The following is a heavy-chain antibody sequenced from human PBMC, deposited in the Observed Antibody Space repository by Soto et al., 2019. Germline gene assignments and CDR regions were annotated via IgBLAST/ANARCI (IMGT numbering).Heavy chain of an antibody. CDR2: ITGGGETT. CDR3: XKDLSLYGGHTNGYFDF. Sequence: GGSLRLSCAASGFTFSSYAMSWVRQAPGTGLECVSVITGGGETTYYADSVKGRFTISRDNSKNTLYLQMSGLRAEDTALYYCXKDLSLYGGHTNGYFDFWGQGTRVTVS. D-gene: IGHD2-8*01. V-gene: IGHV3-23*01. CDR1: GFTFSSYA. J-gene: IGHJ4*02.